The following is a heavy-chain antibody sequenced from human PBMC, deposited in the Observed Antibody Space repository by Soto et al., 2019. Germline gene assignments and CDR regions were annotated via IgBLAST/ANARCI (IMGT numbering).Heavy chain of an antibody. CDR3: ATPLGYCSGGSCPDY. CDR2: ISSSSSTI. V-gene: IGHV3-48*02. D-gene: IGHD2-15*01. Sequence: CLRLSCAASRFTFSSYSMNGVRQAPGKGLEWVSYISSSSSTIYYADSVKGRFTISRDNAKNSLYLQMNSLRDEDTAVYYCATPLGYCSGGSCPDYWGQGTLXTVSS. CDR1: RFTFSSYS. J-gene: IGHJ4*02.